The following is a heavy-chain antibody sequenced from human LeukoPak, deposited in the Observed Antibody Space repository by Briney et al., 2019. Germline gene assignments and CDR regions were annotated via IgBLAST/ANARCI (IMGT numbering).Heavy chain of an antibody. J-gene: IGHJ4*02. V-gene: IGHV3-30-3*01. CDR1: GFTFSSYA. D-gene: IGHD6-19*01. Sequence: GGSLRLSCAASGFTFSSYAMHWVRQAPGKGLEWVAVISYDGSNKYYADSVKGRFTISRDNSKNTLYLQMNSLRAEDTAVYYCARDLVIAVATSDCWGQGTLVTVSS. CDR2: ISYDGSNK. CDR3: ARDLVIAVATSDC.